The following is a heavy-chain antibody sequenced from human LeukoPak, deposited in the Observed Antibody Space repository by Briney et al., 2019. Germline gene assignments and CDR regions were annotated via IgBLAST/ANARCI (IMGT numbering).Heavy chain of an antibody. D-gene: IGHD6-6*01. CDR1: GGSFSGYY. CDR3: AAGYSSSSLDY. J-gene: IGHJ4*02. V-gene: IGHV4-59*08. Sequence: PSETLSLTCAVYGGSFSGYYWSWIRQPPGKGLEWIGYIYYSGSTNYNPSLKSRVTISGDTPKNQFSLKLSSVTAADTAVYYCAAGYSSSSLDYWGQGTLVTVSS. CDR2: IYYSGST.